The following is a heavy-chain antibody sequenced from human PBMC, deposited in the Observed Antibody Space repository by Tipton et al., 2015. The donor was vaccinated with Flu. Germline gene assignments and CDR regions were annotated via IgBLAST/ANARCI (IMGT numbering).Heavy chain of an antibody. CDR1: GDSISSGSYY. D-gene: IGHD3-16*01. V-gene: IGHV4-61*02. CDR2: VYTSGTA. Sequence: TLSLTCSVSGDSISSGSYYWSWIRQPAGQGLEWLGRVYTSGTANYNPSLGSRLTISIDVSRNQFSLKLSSVTAADTAVYYCARDYIWGSYAYWGQGALVTVSS. J-gene: IGHJ4*02. CDR3: ARDYIWGSYAY.